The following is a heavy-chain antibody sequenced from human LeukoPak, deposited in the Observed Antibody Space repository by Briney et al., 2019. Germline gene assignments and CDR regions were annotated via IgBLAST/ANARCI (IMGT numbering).Heavy chain of an antibody. CDR1: GFIFNKFD. D-gene: IGHD6-19*01. CDR3: VKGGWVDY. J-gene: IGHJ4*02. V-gene: IGHV3-23*01. CDR2: ISSDDSAT. Sequence: PAGSLRLSCAASGFIFNKFDMTWVRQAPGKGLEWVSLISSDDSATYYADSVKGRFTISRDNSKDTLYLQMNSLRAEDTAVYYCVKGGWVDYWGQGTLVTVSS.